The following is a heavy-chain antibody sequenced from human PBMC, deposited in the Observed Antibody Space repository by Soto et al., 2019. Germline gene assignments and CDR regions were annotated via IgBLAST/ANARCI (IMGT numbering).Heavy chain of an antibody. CDR1: GDSITSSSYY. J-gene: IGHJ4*02. V-gene: IGHV4-39*01. CDR2: IYYSGTS. Sequence: TSETLSLSCTISGDSITSSSYYWGWIRQPPGKGLEWIGNIYYSGTSYYNPSLKSRVTISAHTSKTQFSLNLSSVTAADTAVYYCARLGYSTGWYHFCDQGTLVTVSS. CDR3: ARLGYSTGWYHF. D-gene: IGHD6-19*01.